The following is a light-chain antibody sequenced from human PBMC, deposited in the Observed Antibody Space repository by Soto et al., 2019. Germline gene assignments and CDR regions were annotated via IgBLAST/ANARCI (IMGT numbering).Light chain of an antibody. V-gene: IGLV2-14*01. CDR2: EVS. Sequence: QSAVTQPASVSGSPGQSITISCTGDSSDVGGYNYVSWFQQHPGKAPKLMIYEVSHRPSGVSHRFSGSKSGTTASLTISGLHAEDEADYYCSSYTRSFTVVFGGGTKLPV. CDR3: SSYTRSFTVV. J-gene: IGLJ2*01. CDR1: SSDVGGYNY.